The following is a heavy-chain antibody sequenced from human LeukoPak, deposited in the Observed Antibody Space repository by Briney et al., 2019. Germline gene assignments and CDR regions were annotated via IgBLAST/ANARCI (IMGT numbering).Heavy chain of an antibody. V-gene: IGHV3-43D*03. CDR1: GFTFDDYA. Sequence: GGSLRLSCAASGFTFDDYAMHWVRQAPGKGLEWVSLISWDGGSTYYADSVKGRLTISRDNSKNSLYLQMNSLRAEDTALYYCAKATGGSSWPRSYYMDVWGKGTTVTVSS. CDR2: ISWDGGST. CDR3: AKATGGSSWPRSYYMDV. D-gene: IGHD6-13*01. J-gene: IGHJ6*03.